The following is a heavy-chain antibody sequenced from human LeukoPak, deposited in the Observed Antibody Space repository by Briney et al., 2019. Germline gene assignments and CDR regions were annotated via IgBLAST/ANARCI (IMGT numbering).Heavy chain of an antibody. CDR2: IKQDGSAK. Sequence: GGSLRLSCADFGFTFRSYWMRWVRQAPGKVLEWVANIKQDGSAKYYVDSVKGRFTISRDNAGNSLYLQMNSLRAEDTAVYYCVRDGDYFDYWGQGILVTVSS. D-gene: IGHD3-10*01. CDR3: VRDGDYFDY. CDR1: GFTFRSYW. V-gene: IGHV3-7*01. J-gene: IGHJ4*02.